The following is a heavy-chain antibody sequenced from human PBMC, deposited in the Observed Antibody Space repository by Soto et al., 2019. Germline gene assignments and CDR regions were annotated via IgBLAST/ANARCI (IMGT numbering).Heavy chain of an antibody. J-gene: IGHJ6*02. CDR3: AKSIVGAIRSGMDV. D-gene: IGHD1-26*01. CDR2: ISYDGSNK. Sequence: GGSLRLSCAASGFPFRSYGMHWVRQATGKGLEWVAVISYDGSNKYYADSVKGRFTISRDNSKNTLYLQMNSLRAEDTAVYYCAKSIVGAIRSGMDVWGQGTTVTVSS. V-gene: IGHV3-30*18. CDR1: GFPFRSYG.